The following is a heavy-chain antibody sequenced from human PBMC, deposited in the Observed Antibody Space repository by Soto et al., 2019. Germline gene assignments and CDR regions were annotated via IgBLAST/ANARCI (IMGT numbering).Heavy chain of an antibody. Sequence: QVQLVESGGGVVQPGGSLRLSCAASGFTFRNYGMHWVRQAPGKGLEWVAVIWYDGSNKYYADSVKGRFTISRDNSKNTLYLQMNSLTAEDTAMYYCARDISSGWYDYWGQGTLVTVSS. CDR3: ARDISSGWYDY. D-gene: IGHD6-19*01. CDR1: GFTFRNYG. CDR2: IWYDGSNK. V-gene: IGHV3-33*01. J-gene: IGHJ4*02.